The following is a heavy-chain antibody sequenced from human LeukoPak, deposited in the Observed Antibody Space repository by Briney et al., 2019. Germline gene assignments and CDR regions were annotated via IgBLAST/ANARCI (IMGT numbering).Heavy chain of an antibody. CDR3: TRDLMDYDVSTGLHHYYMDV. CDR1: GFTFSSYA. V-gene: IGHV3-74*01. J-gene: IGHJ6*02. Sequence: PGGSLRLSCAASGFTFSSYAMSWVRQAPGKGLVWVSRISGDGRNINYADSVRGRFTISRGNAKNTLYLQMNTLRVEDTAVYYCTRDLMDYDVSTGLHHYYMDVWGQGTTVTVSS. CDR2: ISGDGRNI. D-gene: IGHD3-9*01.